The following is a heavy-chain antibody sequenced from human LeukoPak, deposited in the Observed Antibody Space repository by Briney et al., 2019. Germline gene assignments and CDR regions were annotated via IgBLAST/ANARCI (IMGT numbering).Heavy chain of an antibody. CDR3: AKDLVYYDSSGY. CDR1: GFTFSSYA. D-gene: IGHD3-22*01. J-gene: IGHJ4*02. Sequence: TGGSLRLSCAASGFTFSSYAMSWVRQAPGKGLEWVSVISGSGDSTYYADSVKGRFTISRDNSKNTLYLQMNSLRAEDTAVYYCAKDLVYYDSSGYGAQGTLVPVPS. V-gene: IGHV3-23*01. CDR2: ISGSGDST.